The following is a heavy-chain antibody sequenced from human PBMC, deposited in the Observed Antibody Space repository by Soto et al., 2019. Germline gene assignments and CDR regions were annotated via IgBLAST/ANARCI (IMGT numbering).Heavy chain of an antibody. V-gene: IGHV3-33*01. CDR1: GFTFSTYG. CDR2: IWYDGSNK. J-gene: IGHJ4*02. CDR3: GRDGALGDTAVVDS. Sequence: QMQLVESGGGVVQPGKSLRLSCAASGFTFSTYGMHWVRQAPGKGLEWVAVIWYDGSNKYHGDSLKGRFTISRDNSKNTVYLQINNLRAEDTAVYYCGRDGALGDTAVVDSWGQGTLVIVSS. D-gene: IGHD5-18*01.